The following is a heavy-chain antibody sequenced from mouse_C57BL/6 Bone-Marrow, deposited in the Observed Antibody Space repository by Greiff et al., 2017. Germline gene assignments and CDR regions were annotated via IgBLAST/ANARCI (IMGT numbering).Heavy chain of an antibody. V-gene: IGHV1-76*01. J-gene: IGHJ4*01. CDR3: ARGTTVVAKDYYAMDY. CDR1: GYTFTDYY. Sequence: VQLVESGAELVRPGASVKLSCKASGYTFTDYYINWVKQRPGQGLEWIARIYPGSGNTYYNEKFKGKATLTAEKSSSTAYMQLSSLTSEDAAVYFWARGTTVVAKDYYAMDYWGQGTSVTVSS. D-gene: IGHD1-1*01. CDR2: IYPGSGNT.